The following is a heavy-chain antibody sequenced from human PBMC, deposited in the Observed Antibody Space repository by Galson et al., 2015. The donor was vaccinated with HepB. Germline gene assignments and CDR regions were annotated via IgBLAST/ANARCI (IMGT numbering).Heavy chain of an antibody. CDR1: GYTFTSYG. D-gene: IGHD3-22*01. CDR2: ISAYNGNT. J-gene: IGHJ4*02. Sequence: QSGAEVKKPGASVKVSCKASGYTFTSYGISWVRQAPGQGLEWMGWISAYNGNTNYAQKLQGRVTMTTDTSTSTAYMELRSLRSDDTAVYYCARSDLTYYYDSSGYFLDYWGQGTLVTVSS. V-gene: IGHV1-18*04. CDR3: ARSDLTYYYDSSGYFLDY.